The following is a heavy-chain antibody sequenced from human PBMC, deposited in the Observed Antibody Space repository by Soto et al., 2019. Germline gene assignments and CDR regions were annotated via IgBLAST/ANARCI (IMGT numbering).Heavy chain of an antibody. V-gene: IGHV4-30-2*01. CDR3: LRGLWNEGFQY. CDR2: VHHTGST. Sequence: SETLSLTCAVSGGSISSGCYSWTWIRQPPGKGLEWIGYVHHTGSTTYNQYLKTRVNISVDRHNNQFFLTLTSATAADSAVYYCLRGLWNEGFQYWGLGILVTVSS. D-gene: IGHD1-1*01. J-gene: IGHJ1*01. CDR1: GGSISSGCYS.